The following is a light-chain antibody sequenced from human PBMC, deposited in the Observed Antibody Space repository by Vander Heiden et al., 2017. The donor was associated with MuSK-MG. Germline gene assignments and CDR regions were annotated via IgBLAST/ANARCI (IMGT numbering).Light chain of an antibody. J-gene: IGKJ5*01. CDR2: LGS. Sequence: DIVMTQSPLSLPVTPGEPASISCRSSQSLLHSNGYNYLDWYLQKPVQSPQLRIYLGSNRASGVPDRFSGSGSGTDFTLKISRVEAEDVGVYYCRQALQTPLTFGQGTRLEIK. V-gene: IGKV2-28*01. CDR3: RQALQTPLT. CDR1: QSLLHSNGYNY.